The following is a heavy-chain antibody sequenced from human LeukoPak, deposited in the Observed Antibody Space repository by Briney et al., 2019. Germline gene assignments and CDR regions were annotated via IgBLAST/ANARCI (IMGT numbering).Heavy chain of an antibody. CDR3: ASYCSGGSCLGYYYYGMDV. CDR1: GYTFTSYA. V-gene: IGHV1-3*01. CDR2: INAGNGNT. Sequence: GASVKVSCKASGYTFTSYAMHWVRQAPGQRLEWMGWINAGNGNTKYSQKFQGRVTITRDTSASTAYMELSSLRSEDTAVYYCASYCSGGSCLGYYYYGMDVWGQGTTVTVSS. D-gene: IGHD2-15*01. J-gene: IGHJ6*02.